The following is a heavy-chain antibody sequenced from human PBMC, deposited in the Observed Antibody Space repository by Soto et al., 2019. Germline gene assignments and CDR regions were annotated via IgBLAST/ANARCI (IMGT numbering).Heavy chain of an antibody. V-gene: IGHV5-51*01. CDR2: IYPGDSGT. D-gene: IGHD2-15*01. CDR3: ARVVVVAANQHAFDI. Sequence: GESLKISCEGSGYSFTTYWIAWVRQMPGRGLEWMGIIYPGDSGTRYSPSFQGQVTISADKSISTAYLQWSSLKASDTAMYYCARVVVVAANQHAFDIWGQGTMVTVSS. CDR1: GYSFTTYW. J-gene: IGHJ3*02.